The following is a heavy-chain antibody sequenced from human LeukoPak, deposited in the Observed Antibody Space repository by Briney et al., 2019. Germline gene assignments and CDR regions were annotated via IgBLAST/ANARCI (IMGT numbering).Heavy chain of an antibody. Sequence: GGSLRLSCATSGFTFSTSDMHWVRQAPGKGLEWVSFIQYDGSRKNYVDSVKGRFTISRDNARNLLSLQMNSLRAEDTAVYYCARGDPIYDFWSGGDYWGQGSLVTVSS. CDR1: GFTFSTSD. V-gene: IGHV3-30*02. J-gene: IGHJ4*02. CDR2: IQYDGSRK. D-gene: IGHD3-3*01. CDR3: ARGDPIYDFWSGGDY.